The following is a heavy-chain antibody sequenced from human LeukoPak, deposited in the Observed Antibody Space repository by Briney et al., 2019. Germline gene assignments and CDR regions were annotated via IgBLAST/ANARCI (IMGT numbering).Heavy chain of an antibody. J-gene: IGHJ3*02. Sequence: GGSLRLSCAASGFTFSRYEMNWVRQAPGKGLEWLSYISGSGRTIFYGDSVKGRFTISRDNANNSLYLQMNSLRAEDTALYYCARTLRLGTPRAFDIWGRGTMVTVSS. CDR3: ARTLRLGTPRAFDI. D-gene: IGHD1-14*01. CDR2: ISGSGRTI. V-gene: IGHV3-48*03. CDR1: GFTFSRYE.